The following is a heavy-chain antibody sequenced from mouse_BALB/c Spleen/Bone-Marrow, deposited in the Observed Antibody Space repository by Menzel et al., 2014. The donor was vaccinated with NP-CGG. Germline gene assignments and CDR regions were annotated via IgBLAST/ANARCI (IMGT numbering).Heavy chain of an antibody. CDR3: ARKYDYYYAMDY. D-gene: IGHD2-4*01. CDR2: IDTSDSYT. V-gene: IGHV1-69*01. J-gene: IGHJ4*01. CDR1: GYTFTDYW. Sequence: QVQLQQPGAELVMPGASVKMSCKASGYTFTDYWMHWVKQRPGQGLEWIGAIDTSDSYTSYNQKFKGKATLTVDESSSTAYMQLGSLTSEDSAVYYCARKYDYYYAMDYWGQGTSVTVSS.